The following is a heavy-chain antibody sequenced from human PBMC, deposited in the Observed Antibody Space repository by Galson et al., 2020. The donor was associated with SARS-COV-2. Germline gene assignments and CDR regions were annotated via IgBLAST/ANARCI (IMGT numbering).Heavy chain of an antibody. J-gene: IGHJ3*02. CDR3: ARGGGIVVVIAIPLDDAFDI. CDR2: IYSGGST. D-gene: IGHD2-21*01. CDR1: GFTVSSNY. Sequence: GGSLRLSCAASGFTVSSNYMSWVRQAPGKGLEWVSVIYSGGSTYYADSVKGRFTISRDNSKNTLYLQMNSLRAEDTAVYYCARGGGIVVVIAIPLDDAFDIWGQGTMVTVSS. V-gene: IGHV3-53*01.